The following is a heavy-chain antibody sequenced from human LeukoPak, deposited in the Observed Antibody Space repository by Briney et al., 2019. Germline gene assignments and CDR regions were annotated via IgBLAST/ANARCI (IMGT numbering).Heavy chain of an antibody. V-gene: IGHV4-59*01. CDR3: ARAPLTYYDFWSGDPVFYFDY. CDR2: IYYSGGT. CDR1: GGSISSYY. J-gene: IGHJ4*02. D-gene: IGHD3-3*01. Sequence: SETLSLTCTVSGGSISSYYWSWIRQPPGKGLEWIGYIYYSGGTNYNPSLKSRVTISVDTSKNQFSLKLSSVTAADTAVYYCARAPLTYYDFWSGDPVFYFDYWGQGTLVTVSS.